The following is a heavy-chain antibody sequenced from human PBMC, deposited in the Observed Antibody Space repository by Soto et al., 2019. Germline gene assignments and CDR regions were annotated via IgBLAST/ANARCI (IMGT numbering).Heavy chain of an antibody. J-gene: IGHJ4*02. CDR3: AKDGRGSGSHYNSFGY. CDR1: GFTVGNNY. Sequence: EVQLVESGGGLIQPGGSLKLSCAASGFTVGNNYMSWVRQAPGKGLEWVSLIYSTGTTKYADSVKGRFTVYRDNAKNTLYLQMNSLRAEDTGVYYCAKDGRGSGSHYNSFGYWGQGTLVTVSS. D-gene: IGHD3-10*01. V-gene: IGHV3-53*01. CDR2: IYSTGTT.